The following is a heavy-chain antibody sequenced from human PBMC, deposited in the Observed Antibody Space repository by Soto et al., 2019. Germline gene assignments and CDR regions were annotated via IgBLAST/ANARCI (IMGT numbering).Heavy chain of an antibody. CDR2: ITGSGAGS. CDR1: GFTFSSYA. J-gene: IGHJ5*02. V-gene: IGHV3-23*01. Sequence: EVQLLESGGGWLQPGGSLRLSCAASGFTFSSYAMNWVRQAPGKGLEWVSGITGSGAGSYYSDSVKGRFTISRDNSKNTLYLQTNSLRAEDTAVYYCAKAYSNSWPNDWFDPWGQGTLVTASS. CDR3: AKAYSNSWPNDWFDP. D-gene: IGHD6-13*01.